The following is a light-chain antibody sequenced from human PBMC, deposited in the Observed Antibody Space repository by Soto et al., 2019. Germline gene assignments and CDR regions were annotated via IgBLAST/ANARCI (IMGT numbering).Light chain of an antibody. CDR2: DAS. J-gene: IGKJ5*01. CDR3: QQRSNWPPIT. CDR1: QSVSSSS. Sequence: EIVLTQSPVTLSLSPGERATPSCRTSQSVSSSSLAWYQQKPGQAPRLLTYDASNRATGIPARFSGSGSGTDFTLTISSLEPEDFAVYYCQQRSNWPPITFGQGTRLEIK. V-gene: IGKV3D-20*02.